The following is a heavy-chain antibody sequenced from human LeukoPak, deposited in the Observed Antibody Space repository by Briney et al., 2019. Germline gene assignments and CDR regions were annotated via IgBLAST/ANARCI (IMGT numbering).Heavy chain of an antibody. CDR3: ARAAGAAGGQYFDY. CDR2: IYTNGDT. V-gene: IGHV4-4*07. J-gene: IGHJ4*02. CDR1: GGSLSGYS. Sequence: SETLSLTCTVSGGSLSGYSRSWIRQPAGQGRERLGRIYTNGDTNFNPSIKSRVTMSVDTSKNQLSLKLRPVTAADTAVYDCARAAGAAGGQYFDYWGQGTLVTVSS. D-gene: IGHD6-13*01.